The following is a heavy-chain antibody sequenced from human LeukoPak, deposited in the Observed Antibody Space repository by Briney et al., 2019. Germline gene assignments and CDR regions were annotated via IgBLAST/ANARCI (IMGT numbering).Heavy chain of an antibody. J-gene: IGHJ4*02. V-gene: IGHV3-15*04. CDR3: TTVQRGGGSFDY. CDR1: GVAFSNAW. CDR2: IESKIDGGTT. Sequence: GGSLRLSCAASGVAFSNAWMTWVRQAPGRGLEWVGRIESKIDGGTTDYAAPVKGRFTISRDDSKNTLYLQMNSLKTEDTAVYYCTTVQRGGGSFDYWGQGTLVTVSS. D-gene: IGHD1-1*01.